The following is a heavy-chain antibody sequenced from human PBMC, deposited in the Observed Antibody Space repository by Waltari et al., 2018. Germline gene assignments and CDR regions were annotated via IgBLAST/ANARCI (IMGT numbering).Heavy chain of an antibody. CDR1: GFTFSSYG. Sequence: QVQLVESGGGVVQPGRSLRLSCAASGFTFSSYGMQWVRQAPGKGLEWVAVISYDGSNKYYADSVKGRFTISRDNSKNTLYLQMNSLRAEDTAVYYCAKGQRFLERDAFDIWGQGTMVTVSS. V-gene: IGHV3-30*18. CDR3: AKGQRFLERDAFDI. CDR2: ISYDGSNK. J-gene: IGHJ3*02. D-gene: IGHD3-3*01.